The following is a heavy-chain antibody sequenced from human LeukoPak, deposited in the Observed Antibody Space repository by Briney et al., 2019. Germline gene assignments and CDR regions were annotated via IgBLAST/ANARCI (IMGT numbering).Heavy chain of an antibody. Sequence: GGSLRPSCAASGFTFDDYAMHWVRHAPGKGLEWVSGISWNSGSIGYADSVKGRFTISRDNAKNSLYLQMNSLRAEGTALYYCAKDGTEGDFDYWGQGTLVTVSS. CDR1: GFTFDDYA. J-gene: IGHJ4*02. CDR3: AKDGTEGDFDY. CDR2: ISWNSGSI. V-gene: IGHV3-9*01. D-gene: IGHD1-1*01.